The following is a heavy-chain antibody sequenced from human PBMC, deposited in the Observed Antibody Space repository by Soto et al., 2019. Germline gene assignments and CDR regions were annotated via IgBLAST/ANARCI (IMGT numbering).Heavy chain of an antibody. D-gene: IGHD1-1*01. CDR3: VRWNGFGDR. CDR2: FSGGGGGT. Sequence: EVQLLNSGGGLVQPGGSLRPSCAVSGFIISDYGVTWVRQAQGKGLEWVSGFSGGGGGTFYADSVKGRFTISRDDPKNTAYLQMNSLGAEDTAVYYCVRWNGFGDRWGQGTLVTVSS. CDR1: GFIISDYG. V-gene: IGHV3-23*01. J-gene: IGHJ5*02.